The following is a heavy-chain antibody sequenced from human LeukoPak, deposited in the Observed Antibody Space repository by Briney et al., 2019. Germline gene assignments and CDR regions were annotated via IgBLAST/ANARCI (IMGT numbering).Heavy chain of an antibody. V-gene: IGHV3-21*01. Sequence: GGSLRLSCAASGFTFNNFPMSWVRQAPGKGLEWVSSISSSSSYIYYADSVKGRFTISRDNAKNSLYLQMNSLRAEDTAVYYCASSGWYYFDYWGQGTLVTVSS. CDR1: GFTFNNFP. D-gene: IGHD6-19*01. J-gene: IGHJ4*02. CDR2: ISSSSSYI. CDR3: ASSGWYYFDY.